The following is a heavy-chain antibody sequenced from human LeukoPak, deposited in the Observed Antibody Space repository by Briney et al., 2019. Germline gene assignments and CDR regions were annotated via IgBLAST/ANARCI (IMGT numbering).Heavy chain of an antibody. D-gene: IGHD3-22*01. V-gene: IGHV4-34*01. CDR1: GGSFSGYY. Sequence: SETLSLTCAVYGGSFSGYYWSWIRQPPGKGLEWIGEINHSGSTNYNPSLKSRVTISVDTSKNQFSLKLSSVTAADTAAYYCARSRGYYYDSSAPRIYGMDVWGQGTTVTVSS. J-gene: IGHJ6*02. CDR2: INHSGST. CDR3: ARSRGYYYDSSAPRIYGMDV.